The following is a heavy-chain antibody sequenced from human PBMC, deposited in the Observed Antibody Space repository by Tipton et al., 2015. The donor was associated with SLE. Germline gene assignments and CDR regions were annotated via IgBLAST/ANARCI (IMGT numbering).Heavy chain of an antibody. D-gene: IGHD6-13*01. J-gene: IGHJ5*02. V-gene: IGHV4-39*07. CDR1: GASISSGSYY. CDR2: LYHRGST. Sequence: TLSLTCTVSGASISSGSYYWGWIRQPPGKGLEWVGSLYHRGSTYYNPSLKSRVTISTDTSKNEIYLKLTSVTATDTAVYFCARDPYDSTWRNGWFDPWGQGTLVTVSS. CDR3: ARDPYDSTWRNGWFDP.